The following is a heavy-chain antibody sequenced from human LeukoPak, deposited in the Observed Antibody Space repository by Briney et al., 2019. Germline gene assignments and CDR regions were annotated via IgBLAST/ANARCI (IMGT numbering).Heavy chain of an antibody. D-gene: IGHD2-15*01. CDR2: INTNTGNP. CDR1: GYTFTSYA. CDR3: AREGYCSGGSCYNYYDSTGVDY. V-gene: IGHV7-4-1*02. Sequence: ASVKVSCKASGYTFTSYAMNWVRQAPGQGLEWVGWINTNTGNPTYAQGFTGRFVFSLDTSVSTAYLQISSLKAEDTAVYYCAREGYCSGGSCYNYYDSTGVDYWGQGTLVTVSS. J-gene: IGHJ4*02.